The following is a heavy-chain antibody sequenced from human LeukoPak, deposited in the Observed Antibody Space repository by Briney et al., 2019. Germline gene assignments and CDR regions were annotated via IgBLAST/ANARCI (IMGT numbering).Heavy chain of an antibody. D-gene: IGHD1-26*01. CDR3: ARDSGSYFAFDI. Sequence: SETLSLTCTVSGGSISSGDYYWSWIRQPPGKGLEWIGYIYYSGSTYYNPSLKSRVTISVDTSKNQFSLKLSSVTAADTAVYYCARDSGSYFAFDIWAKGQWSPSLQ. CDR1: GGSISSGDYY. CDR2: IYYSGST. J-gene: IGHJ3*02. V-gene: IGHV4-30-4*01.